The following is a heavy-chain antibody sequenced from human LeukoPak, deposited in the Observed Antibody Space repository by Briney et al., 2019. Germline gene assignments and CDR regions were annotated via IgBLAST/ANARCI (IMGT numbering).Heavy chain of an antibody. V-gene: IGHV3-74*01. J-gene: IGHJ4*02. CDR1: GFTFSSYG. CDR2: INSDGRSTNYADGSST. D-gene: IGHD4-17*01. Sequence: PGGSLRLSCAASGFTFSSYGMHWVRQAPGKGLVWVSRINSDGRSTNYADGSSTSYADSVKGRFTISRDNAKNTLYLQMNSLRADDTAVYYCARVRGDYGDFDSWGQGTLVTVSS. CDR3: ARVRGDYGDFDS.